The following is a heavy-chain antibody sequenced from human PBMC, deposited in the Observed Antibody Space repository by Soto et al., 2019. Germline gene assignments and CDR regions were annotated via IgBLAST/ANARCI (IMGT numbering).Heavy chain of an antibody. J-gene: IGHJ6*02. CDR1: GYSFTSYW. CDR2: IDPSDSYT. D-gene: IGHD6-6*01. Sequence: GESLKISCKGSGYSFTSYWISWVRQMPGKGLGWMGRIDPSDSYTNYSPSFQGHVTISADTSISTAYLQWSSLKASDTAMYYCAREGNLEYSSSSSGYYYYYYGMDVWGQGTTVTVSS. CDR3: AREGNLEYSSSSSGYYYYYYGMDV. V-gene: IGHV5-10-1*01.